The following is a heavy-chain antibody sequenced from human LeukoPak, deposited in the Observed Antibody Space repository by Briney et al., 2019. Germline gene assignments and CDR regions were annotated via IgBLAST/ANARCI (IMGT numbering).Heavy chain of an antibody. CDR1: GGSISSSSYY. J-gene: IGHJ4*02. CDR2: IYYSGST. CDR3: AKSGGYGLIDY. Sequence: PSETLSLTCTVSGGSISSSSYYWGWIRQPPGKGLEWIGSIYYSGSTYYNPSLKSRATISVDTSKNQFSLRLNSVTAADTAMYYCAKSGGYGLIDYWGQGTLVTVSS. V-gene: IGHV4-39*01. D-gene: IGHD1-26*01.